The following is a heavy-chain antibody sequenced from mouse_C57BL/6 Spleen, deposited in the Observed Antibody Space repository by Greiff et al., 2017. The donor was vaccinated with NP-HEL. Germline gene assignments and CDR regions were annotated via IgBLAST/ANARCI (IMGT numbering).Heavy chain of an antibody. CDR3: ARYDYDYYAMDY. Sequence: LVESGPELVKPGASVKISCKASGYSFTDYNMNWVKQSTGKSLEWIGIINPNYGTTSSNQNFKGKATLTVDQSSSTAYMQLNSLTSEDSAVYYGARYDYDYYAMDYWGQGTSVTVSS. V-gene: IGHV1-39*01. D-gene: IGHD2-4*01. CDR1: GYSFTDYN. J-gene: IGHJ4*01. CDR2: INPNYGTT.